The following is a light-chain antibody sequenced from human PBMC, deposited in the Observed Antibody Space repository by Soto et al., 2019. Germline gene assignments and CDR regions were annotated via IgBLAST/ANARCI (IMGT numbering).Light chain of an antibody. Sequence: EIVMTQSPANLSVSPAERATLSCRASQSVSSNLAWYQQKPGQTPKLLIYVASTRATGIPARFSGSGSGTEFTLTISSLQSEDFAVYYCQQYNVWPLTFGGGTKVEFK. J-gene: IGKJ4*01. CDR2: VAS. V-gene: IGKV3-15*01. CDR3: QQYNVWPLT. CDR1: QSVSSN.